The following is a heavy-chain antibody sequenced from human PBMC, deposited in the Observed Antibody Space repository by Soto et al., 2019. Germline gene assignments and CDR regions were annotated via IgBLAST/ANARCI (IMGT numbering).Heavy chain of an antibody. V-gene: IGHV3-23*01. CDR1: GFTFSSYA. CDR2: ISGSGGST. CDR3: GQKPILGATFFRY. J-gene: IGHJ4*02. Sequence: EVQLLESGGGLVQPGGSLRLSCAASGFTFSSYAMSWVRQAPGKGLEWVSAISGSGGSTYYADSVKGRFTISRDNSKNTLYLQMNRLRAEDRAVYYCGQKPILGATFFRYLGQGTLVTGSS. D-gene: IGHD1-26*01.